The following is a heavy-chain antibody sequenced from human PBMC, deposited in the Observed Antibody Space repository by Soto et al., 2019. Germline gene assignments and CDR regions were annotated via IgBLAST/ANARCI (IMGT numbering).Heavy chain of an antibody. Sequence: ASVKVSCKASGYTFTGYYMHWVRQAPGQGLEWMGWINPNSGGTNYAQKFQGWVTMTRDTSISTAYMELSRLSSDDTAVYYCARDRGMATITDYFDYWGQGTLVTVSS. D-gene: IGHD5-12*01. CDR3: ARDRGMATITDYFDY. CDR1: GYTFTGYY. V-gene: IGHV1-2*04. J-gene: IGHJ4*02. CDR2: INPNSGGT.